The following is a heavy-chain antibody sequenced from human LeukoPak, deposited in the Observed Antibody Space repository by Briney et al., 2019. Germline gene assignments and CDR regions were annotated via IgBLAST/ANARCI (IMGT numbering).Heavy chain of an antibody. J-gene: IGHJ6*04. CDR2: VWDNGINK. Sequence: GRSLTLSCAASGFTFSRYGMHWVRQAPGKGLEWVAVVWDNGINKFYADSMKGRFTISRDNSKHTLSLHMNSLRAEDTAVYYRVKEPAPYSLGDAWGKGTTVTVSS. D-gene: IGHD3-16*01. CDR1: GFTFSRYG. CDR3: VKEPAPYSLGDA. V-gene: IGHV3-33*06.